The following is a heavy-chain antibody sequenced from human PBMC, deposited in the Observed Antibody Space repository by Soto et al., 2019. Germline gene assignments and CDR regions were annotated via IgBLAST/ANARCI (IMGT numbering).Heavy chain of an antibody. J-gene: IGHJ4*02. CDR1: GGTFSSYA. V-gene: IGHV1-69*12. Sequence: QVQLVQSGAEVKKPGSSVKVSCKASGGTFSSYAISWVRQAPGQGLEWMGGIIPIFGTANYAQKFQGRVTITADESTSXAYMELGSLRSEDTAVYYCARVELRFLEWLPYFDYWGQGTLVTVSS. CDR2: IIPIFGTA. D-gene: IGHD3-3*01. CDR3: ARVELRFLEWLPYFDY.